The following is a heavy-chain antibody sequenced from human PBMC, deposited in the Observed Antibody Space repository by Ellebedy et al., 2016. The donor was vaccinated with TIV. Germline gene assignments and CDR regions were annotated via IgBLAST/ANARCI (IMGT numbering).Heavy chain of an antibody. CDR1: GYTFTAYA. J-gene: IGHJ4*02. CDR2: INAGNANT. Sequence: ASVKVSCKASGYTFTAYAIHWVRHAPGQRLEWMGWINAGNANTKYSERFQGRVTITTDTSASTAHMELSSLRYEDTAVYYCARGYCSSTSCLYYSDYWGPGTLVTVSS. V-gene: IGHV1-3*01. D-gene: IGHD2-2*01. CDR3: ARGYCSSTSCLYYSDY.